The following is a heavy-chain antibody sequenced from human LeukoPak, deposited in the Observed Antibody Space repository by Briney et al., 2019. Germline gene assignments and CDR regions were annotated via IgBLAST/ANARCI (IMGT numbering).Heavy chain of an antibody. CDR1: RGTFSSYA. CDR3: AREGVATIIFY. J-gene: IGHJ4*02. V-gene: IGHV1-69*04. Sequence: ASVKVSCKASRGTFSSYAISWVRQAPGQGLEWMGRIIPILGIANYAQKFQGRVTITADKSTSTAYMELSSLRSEDTAVYYCAREGVATIIFYWGQGTLVTVSS. CDR2: IIPILGIA. D-gene: IGHD5-12*01.